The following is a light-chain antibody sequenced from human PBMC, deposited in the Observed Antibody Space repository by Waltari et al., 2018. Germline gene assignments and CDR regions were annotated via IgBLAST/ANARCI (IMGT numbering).Light chain of an antibody. CDR1: SSDVGGYNY. CDR2: EVS. CDR3: SSYAGSNNLV. J-gene: IGLJ2*01. Sequence: QSALTQPPSASGSPGQSVTISCTGTSSDVGGYNYVSWYQQHPGKAPKPLIYEVSKRPSGVPDRLSGSKSGNTASLTVSGLQAEDEADYYCSSYAGSNNLVFGGGTKLTVL. V-gene: IGLV2-8*01.